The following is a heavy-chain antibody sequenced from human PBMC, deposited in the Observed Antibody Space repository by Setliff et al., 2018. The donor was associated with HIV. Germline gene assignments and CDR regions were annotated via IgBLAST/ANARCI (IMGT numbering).Heavy chain of an antibody. CDR1: GFPFSTYG. J-gene: IGHJ4*02. CDR3: ARSRPYNSALDY. Sequence: PGGSLRLSCTTSGFPFSTYGMHWVRQAPGKGLESVAVIWYDGTNKRYGDSVKGRFTLSRDNSKNTVYLQVGSLRPDDTAMYYCARSRPYNSALDYWGQGTLVTVSS. D-gene: IGHD6-25*01. CDR2: IWYDGTNK. V-gene: IGHV3-33*01.